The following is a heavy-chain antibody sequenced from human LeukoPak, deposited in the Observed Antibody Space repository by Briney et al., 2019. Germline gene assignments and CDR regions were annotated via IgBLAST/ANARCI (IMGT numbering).Heavy chain of an antibody. J-gene: IGHJ6*03. Sequence: SETLSLTCAVYGGSFSGYYWSWIRQPPGKGLEWIGEINHSGSTNYNPSLKSRVTISVDTSKNQFSLKLSSVTAADTAVYYCARVLGAHRGDYYYYMDVWGKGTTVTISS. V-gene: IGHV4-34*01. CDR3: ARVLGAHRGDYYYYMDV. CDR2: INHSGST. CDR1: GGSFSGYY. D-gene: IGHD1-26*01.